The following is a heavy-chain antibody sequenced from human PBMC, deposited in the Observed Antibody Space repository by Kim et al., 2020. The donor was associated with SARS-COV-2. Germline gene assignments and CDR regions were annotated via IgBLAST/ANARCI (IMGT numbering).Heavy chain of an antibody. CDR1: GFTFSSYG. V-gene: IGHV3-30*18. CDR3: AKDGTYYYGSENNWFDP. Sequence: GGSLRLSCAASGFTFSSYGMHWVRQAPGKGLEWVAVISYDGSNKYYADSVKGRFTISRDNSKNTLYLQMNSLRAEDTAVYYCAKDGTYYYGSENNWFDPSGQETLVTVSS. J-gene: IGHJ5*02. D-gene: IGHD3-10*01. CDR2: ISYDGSNK.